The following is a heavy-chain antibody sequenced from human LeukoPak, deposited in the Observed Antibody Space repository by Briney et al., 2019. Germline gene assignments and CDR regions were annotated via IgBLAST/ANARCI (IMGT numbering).Heavy chain of an antibody. CDR3: AGTSFGLVEGY. J-gene: IGHJ4*02. Sequence: SQTLSLTCTVSGGSISSGDYYWSWIRQHPGKGLEWIGYIYYSGSTYYNPSLKSRVTISVDTSKNQFSLKLSSVTAADTAVYYCAGTSFGLVEGYWGQGTLVTVSS. CDR2: IYYSGST. CDR1: GGSISSGDYY. D-gene: IGHD6-19*01. V-gene: IGHV4-31*03.